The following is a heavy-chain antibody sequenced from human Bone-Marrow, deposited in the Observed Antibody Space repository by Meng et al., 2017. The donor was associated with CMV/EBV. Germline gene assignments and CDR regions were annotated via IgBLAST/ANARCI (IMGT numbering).Heavy chain of an antibody. V-gene: IGHV3-30-3*01. Sequence: GESLKISCAASGFTLSTNFMTWVRQAPGKGLEWVAVISYDGSNKYYADSVKGRFTISRDNSKNTLYLQMNSLRAEDTAVYYCASGSTTVVTPQGYWGQGTLVTGS. D-gene: IGHD4-23*01. J-gene: IGHJ4*02. CDR1: GFTLSTNF. CDR3: ASGSTTVVTPQGY. CDR2: ISYDGSNK.